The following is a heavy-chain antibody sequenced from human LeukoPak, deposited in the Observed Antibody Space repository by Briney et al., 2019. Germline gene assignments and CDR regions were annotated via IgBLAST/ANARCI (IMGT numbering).Heavy chain of an antibody. CDR2: IKEDGSEK. V-gene: IGHV3-7*01. CDR1: GFTFSSYW. J-gene: IGHJ4*02. CDR3: AKKFRGTTVISGDYFDY. Sequence: GGSLRLSCAASGFTFSSYWMIWVRQAPGKGLEWVANIKEDGSEKYYVDSVKGRFTISRDNSKNTLYLQMNSLRAEDTAVYYCAKKFRGTTVISGDYFDYWGQGTLVTVSS. D-gene: IGHD4-17*01.